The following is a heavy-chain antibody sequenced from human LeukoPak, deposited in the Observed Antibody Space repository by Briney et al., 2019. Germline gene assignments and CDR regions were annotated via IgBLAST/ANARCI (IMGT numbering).Heavy chain of an antibody. V-gene: IGHV1-69*13. J-gene: IGHJ4*02. CDR3: ARGYSSGGSYSD. CDR1: GGTFSSYA. Sequence: SVKVSCKASGGTFSSYAISWVRQAPGQGLEWMGGITPIFGTANYAQKFQGRVTITADESTSTAYMELSSLRSEDTAVYYCARGYSSGGSYSDWGQGTLVTVSS. D-gene: IGHD2-15*01. CDR2: ITPIFGTA.